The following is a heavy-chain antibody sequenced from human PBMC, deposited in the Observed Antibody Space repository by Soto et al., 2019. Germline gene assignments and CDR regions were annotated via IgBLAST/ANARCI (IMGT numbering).Heavy chain of an antibody. J-gene: IGHJ5*02. V-gene: IGHV4-59*01. CDR3: ASGGNWFDP. CDR1: GGSISNYY. D-gene: IGHD3-16*01. CDR2: MYYNGNI. Sequence: PSETLSLTCNVSGGSISNYYWTWVRQSPEKGLEWIGYMYYNGNINYNPSLKSRFTISIDTSKNQFSLTLKSVTAADTAVYYCASGGNWFDPCGQGVLVTVSS.